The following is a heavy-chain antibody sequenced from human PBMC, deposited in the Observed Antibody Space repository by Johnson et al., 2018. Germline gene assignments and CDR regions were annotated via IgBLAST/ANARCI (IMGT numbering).Heavy chain of an antibody. J-gene: IGHJ4*02. Sequence: QVQLVQSGGGVVQPGRSLRLSCAASGLTFSFYALYWVRQAPGKGLEWVAFISSDGSNKYYADSVKGRFTITTDKSKNTRYPQRNSLRAEETALYYCAKRSEGLTSPKGGQGTLVTVSS. CDR2: ISSDGSNK. CDR3: AKRSEGLTSPK. V-gene: IGHV3-30-3*02. D-gene: IGHD3-3*01. CDR1: GLTFSFYA.